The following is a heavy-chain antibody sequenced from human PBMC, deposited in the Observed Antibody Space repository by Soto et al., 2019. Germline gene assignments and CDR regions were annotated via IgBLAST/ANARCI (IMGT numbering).Heavy chain of an antibody. D-gene: IGHD2-21*02. CDR1: GFTFSSYG. V-gene: IGHV3-33*01. J-gene: IGHJ4*02. CDR2: IWYDGSNK. Sequence: PGRSLRLSCAASGFTFSSYGLHWVRQAPGKGLEWVAVIWYDGSNKYYADSVKGRFTISRDNSKNTLYLQMNSLRAEDTAVYYCAREHCGGDCSALDYWGQGT. CDR3: AREHCGGDCSALDY.